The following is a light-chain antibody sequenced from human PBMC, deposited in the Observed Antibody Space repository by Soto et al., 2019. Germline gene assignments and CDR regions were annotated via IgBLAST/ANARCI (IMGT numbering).Light chain of an antibody. J-gene: IGLJ2*01. V-gene: IGLV1-40*01. CDR2: ANN. CDR1: SSNIGAGYD. CDR3: QSYDSSLSGHVV. Sequence: QSVLTQPPSVSGAPGQRITLSCTGGSSNIGAGYDVHWYQQLPGTAPKLLIYANNNRPSGVPDRFSVSKSGTSASLASTGLQAEDEADYYCQSYDSSLSGHVVFGGGTKLTVL.